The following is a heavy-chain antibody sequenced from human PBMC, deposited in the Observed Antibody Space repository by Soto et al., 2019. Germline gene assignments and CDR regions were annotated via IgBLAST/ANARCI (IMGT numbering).Heavy chain of an antibody. CDR2: IDWDDDK. D-gene: IGHD6-19*01. CDR1: GFSLSTSGMC. Sequence: SGPTPVNPTQTLTLTCTFSGFSLSTSGMCVSWIRQPPGKALEWLARIDWDDDKYYSTSLKTRLTISKDTSKNQVVLTMTNMDPVDTATYYCARGPFGYSSGWVYYYYMDVWGKGTTVTVSS. CDR3: ARGPFGYSSGWVYYYYMDV. V-gene: IGHV2-70*11. J-gene: IGHJ6*03.